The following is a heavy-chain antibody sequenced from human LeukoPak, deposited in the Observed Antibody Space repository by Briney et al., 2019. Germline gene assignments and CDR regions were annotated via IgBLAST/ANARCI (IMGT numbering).Heavy chain of an antibody. CDR3: ARDQVAAKDY. CDR2: TSIYNGNR. D-gene: IGHD6-19*01. CDR1: AYTFTIYG. V-gene: IGHV1-18*04. J-gene: IGHJ4*02. Sequence: AAVTVSFTGSAYTFTIYGISWVRQAPGQGIEWMGWTSIYNGNRNYAQKLQGRVTMTTDTSTSTAYMELRSLRSDDTAVYYCARDQVAAKDYWGQGTLVTVSS.